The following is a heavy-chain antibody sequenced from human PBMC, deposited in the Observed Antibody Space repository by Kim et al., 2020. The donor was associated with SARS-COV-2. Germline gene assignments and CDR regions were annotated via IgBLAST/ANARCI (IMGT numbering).Heavy chain of an antibody. CDR1: GGSISSYY. V-gene: IGHV4-59*08. J-gene: IGHJ3*02. CDR3: ARRALGYCSSTSCQDAFDI. CDR2: IYYSGST. Sequence: SETLSLTCTFSGGSISSYYWSWIRQPPGKGLEWIGYIYYSGSTNYNPSLKSRVTISVDTSKNQFSLKLSSVTAADTAVYYCARRALGYCSSTSCQDAFDIWGQGTMVTVSS. D-gene: IGHD2-2*01.